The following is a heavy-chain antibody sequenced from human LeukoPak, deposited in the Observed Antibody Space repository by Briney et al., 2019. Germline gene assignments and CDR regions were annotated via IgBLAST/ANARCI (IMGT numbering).Heavy chain of an antibody. CDR1: GFTFSSYW. CDR2: IKQDGSEK. CDR3: AREIVVIPVFDY. Sequence: GGSLRLSCAASGFTFSSYWRSWVRQAPGKGLEWVANIKQDGSEKYYVDSVKGRFTISRDNAKNSLYLQMNSLRAEDTAVYYCAREIVVIPVFDYWGQGTLVTVSS. J-gene: IGHJ4*02. V-gene: IGHV3-7*03. D-gene: IGHD2-2*01.